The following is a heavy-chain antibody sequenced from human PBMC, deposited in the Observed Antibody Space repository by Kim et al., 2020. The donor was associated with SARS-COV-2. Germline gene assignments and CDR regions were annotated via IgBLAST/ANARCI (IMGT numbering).Heavy chain of an antibody. CDR3: ARSSGFLDY. J-gene: IGHJ4*02. D-gene: IGHD6-19*01. V-gene: IGHV1-46*01. Sequence: GSTSYAQKFQGRVTMTRDTSTSTVYMELSSLRSEDTAVYYCARSSGFLDYWGQGTLVTVSS. CDR2: GST.